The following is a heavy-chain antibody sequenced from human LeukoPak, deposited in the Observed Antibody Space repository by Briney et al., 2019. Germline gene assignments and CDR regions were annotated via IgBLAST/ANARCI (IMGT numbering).Heavy chain of an antibody. D-gene: IGHD3-22*01. CDR2: IYYSGST. Sequence: TSETLSLTCTVSGGSISSGDYYWSWIRQPPGKGLEWIGYIYYSGSTYYNPSLKSRVTISVDTSKSQFSLKLSSVTAADTAVYYCAREGYYDSSGRFGYFDLWGRGTLVTVSS. J-gene: IGHJ2*01. CDR3: AREGYYDSSGRFGYFDL. CDR1: GGSISSGDYY. V-gene: IGHV4-30-4*08.